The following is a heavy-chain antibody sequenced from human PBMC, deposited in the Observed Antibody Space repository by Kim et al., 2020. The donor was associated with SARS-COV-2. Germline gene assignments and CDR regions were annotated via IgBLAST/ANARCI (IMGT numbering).Heavy chain of an antibody. Sequence: SGGSTYYADSVKGRFTISRDNSKNTLYLQMNSLRAEDTAVYYCAALYAPDYWGQGTLVTVSS. D-gene: IGHD2-8*01. J-gene: IGHJ4*02. V-gene: IGHV3-23*01. CDR2: SGGST. CDR3: AALYAPDY.